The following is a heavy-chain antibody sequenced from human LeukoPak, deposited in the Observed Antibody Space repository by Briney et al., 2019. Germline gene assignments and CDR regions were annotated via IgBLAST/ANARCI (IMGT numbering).Heavy chain of an antibody. CDR1: GGSISSGSYY. V-gene: IGHV4-61*02. J-gene: IGHJ4*02. CDR3: ARENYDFWSGYCLDY. CDR2: IYTSGST. D-gene: IGHD3-3*01. Sequence: SETLSLTCTVSGGSISSGSYYWSWIRHPAGKGLGWIGRIYTSGSTNYNPSLKSRLTISVDTSKNRFSLKLSSVTAADTAVYYCARENYDFWSGYCLDYWGQGTLVTVSS.